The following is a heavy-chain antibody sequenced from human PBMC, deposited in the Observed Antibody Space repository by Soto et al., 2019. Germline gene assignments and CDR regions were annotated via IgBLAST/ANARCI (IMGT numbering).Heavy chain of an antibody. CDR2: IGDSGGST. V-gene: IGHV3-23*01. CDR1: GFTFSSYA. D-gene: IGHD1-26*01. J-gene: IGHJ4*02. CDR3: AKRDPNSGSYAGLDY. Sequence: PGGSLRLSCAASGFTFSSYAMSWVRQAPGKGLEWVSAIGDSGGSTYYSDSVKGRFTISRDNSKNTLYLQMNSLRAEDTAVYYCAKRDPNSGSYAGLDYWGQGILVTVSS.